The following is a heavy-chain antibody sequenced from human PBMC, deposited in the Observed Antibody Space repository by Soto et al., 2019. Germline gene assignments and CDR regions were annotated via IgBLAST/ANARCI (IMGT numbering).Heavy chain of an antibody. CDR3: ARTNIAVNRYCSSTSCYRGYFDY. V-gene: IGHV1-69*13. CDR2: IIPIFGTA. J-gene: IGHJ4*02. D-gene: IGHD2-2*02. CDR1: GGTFSSYA. Sequence: SVKVSCKASGGTFSSYAISWVRQAPGQGLEWMGGIIPIFGTANYAQKFQGRVTITADESTSTAYMELSSLRSEDTAVYYCARTNIAVNRYCSSTSCYRGYFDYWGQGTLVTVSS.